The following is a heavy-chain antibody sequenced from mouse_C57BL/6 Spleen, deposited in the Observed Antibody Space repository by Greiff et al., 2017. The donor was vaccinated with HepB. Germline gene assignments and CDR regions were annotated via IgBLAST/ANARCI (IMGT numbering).Heavy chain of an antibody. CDR1: GYTFTSYW. J-gene: IGHJ4*01. V-gene: IGHV1-50*01. CDR2: IDPSDSYT. Sequence: QVQLKQPGAELVKPGASVKLSCKASGYTFTSYWMQWVKQRPGQGLEWIGEIDPSDSYTNYNQKFKGKATLTVDTSSSTAYMQLSSLTSEDSAVYYCARDRGDYWGQGTSVTVSS. CDR3: ARDRGDY.